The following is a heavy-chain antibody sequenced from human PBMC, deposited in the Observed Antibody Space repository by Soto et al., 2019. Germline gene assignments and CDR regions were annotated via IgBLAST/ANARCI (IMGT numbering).Heavy chain of an antibody. V-gene: IGHV1-8*01. J-gene: IGHJ4*02. Sequence: QVQLVQSGAEVKKPGASVKVSCKASGYTFTSYDINWVRQATGQGLEWMGWMNPNSGNTGYAQKFQGRVTMTRNTSISTAYMGLSSLGSEDTAVYYCARGRGLLWFGELFLGYWGQGTLVTVSS. CDR2: MNPNSGNT. CDR3: ARGRGLLWFGELFLGY. D-gene: IGHD3-10*01. CDR1: GYTFTSYD.